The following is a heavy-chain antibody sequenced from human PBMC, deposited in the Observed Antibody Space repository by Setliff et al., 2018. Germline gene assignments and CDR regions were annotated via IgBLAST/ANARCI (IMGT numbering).Heavy chain of an antibody. V-gene: IGHV3-7*01. CDR3: ARDPHFDS. CDR1: GFTFNTYW. CDR2: ITHDGSKT. J-gene: IGHJ4*02. Sequence: GGSLRLSCAGSGFTFNTYWMTWVRQAPGKGLEWVASITHDGSKTYILDSVKGRFTISRDNTKNSLYLQMNSLRGEDTAVYYCARDPHFDSWGQGTLVTVSS.